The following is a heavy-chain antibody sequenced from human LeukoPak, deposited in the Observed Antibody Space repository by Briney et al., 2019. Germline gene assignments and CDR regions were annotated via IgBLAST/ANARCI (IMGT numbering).Heavy chain of an antibody. J-gene: IGHJ4*02. CDR3: VRGHYADY. Sequence: PGGSLRLSCAASGFSFSSYCMNWVRQAPGKGLEWVANIKADGSEEDYVDSVKGRFIISRDNAKNSLYLQMNRLRADDTALYYCVRGHYADYTSQGTLVTVSS. CDR2: IKADGSEE. V-gene: IGHV3-7*01. CDR1: GFSFSSYC.